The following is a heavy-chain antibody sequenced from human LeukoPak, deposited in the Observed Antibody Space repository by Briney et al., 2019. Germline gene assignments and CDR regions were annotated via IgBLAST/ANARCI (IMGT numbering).Heavy chain of an antibody. V-gene: IGHV1-2*02. CDR3: ARDQMSSSGRGIRFDWLDP. CDR2: INPSSGGT. CDR1: GYRFTGYF. Sequence: ASVKVSCKASGYRFTGYFIHWVRQAPGQGLELMGWINPSSGGTKSAQKFQGRVTITRDTSTSTIYMDLSTLTSDDTAIYYCARDQMSSSGRGIRFDWLDPWGQGTLVTVSS. D-gene: IGHD3-10*01. J-gene: IGHJ5*02.